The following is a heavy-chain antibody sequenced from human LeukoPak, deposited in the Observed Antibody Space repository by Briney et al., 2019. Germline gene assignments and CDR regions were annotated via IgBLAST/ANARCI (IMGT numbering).Heavy chain of an antibody. V-gene: IGHV3-23*01. J-gene: IGHJ4*02. CDR2: ISGSGRST. CDR3: AKDGGLWVSAHWGDS. CDR1: RFTFSSYV. Sequence: PGGSLRLSCAASRFTFSSYVMGWVRQAPGKGLECVSAISGSGRSTYYADSVKGRFTVSRDNSKNTLFLQMNSLRAEDTAVYYCAKDGGLWVSAHWGDSWGRGTLVTVSS. D-gene: IGHD7-27*01.